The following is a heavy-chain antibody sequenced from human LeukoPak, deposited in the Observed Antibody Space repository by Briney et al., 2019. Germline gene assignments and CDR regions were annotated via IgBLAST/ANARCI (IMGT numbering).Heavy chain of an antibody. J-gene: IGHJ4*02. CDR3: ARGLRDFWSGYYGTEFDY. D-gene: IGHD3-3*01. CDR2: MNPNSGNT. V-gene: IGHV1-8*01. CDR1: GYTFTSYD. Sequence: ASVKVSCKASGYTFTSYDINWVRQATGQGLEWMGWMNPNSGNTGYAQKFQGRVTMTRNTSISTAYMELSSLRSEDTAVYYCARGLRDFWSGYYGTEFDYWGQGTLVTVSS.